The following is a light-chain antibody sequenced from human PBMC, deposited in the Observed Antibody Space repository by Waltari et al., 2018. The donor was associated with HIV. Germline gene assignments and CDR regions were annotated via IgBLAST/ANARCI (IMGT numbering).Light chain of an antibody. CDR1: QSLLYSSNNKNY. CDR2: WAT. CDR3: QQYYSSPYT. J-gene: IGKJ2*01. V-gene: IGKV4-1*01. Sequence: DIVLTQSPDSLAVSLVERATINCRSSQSLLYSSNNKNYLAWYQQKPGQPPKLLFYWATTRESGVPDRFSGSGSGADFTLTISSLQAEDVAVYSCQQYYSSPYTFGQGTKLEIK.